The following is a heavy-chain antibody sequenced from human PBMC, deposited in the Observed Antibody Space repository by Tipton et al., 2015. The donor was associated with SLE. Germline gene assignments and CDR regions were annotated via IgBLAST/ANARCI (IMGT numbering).Heavy chain of an antibody. CDR1: GYSITSDYY. D-gene: IGHD3-3*01. J-gene: IGHJ5*02. CDR2: MFHSGTT. Sequence: LRLSCEVSGYSITSDYYWGWIRQPPGEGLEWIGSMFHSGTTYHNPSLKSRLTISIDASNNQFSLKWNSVTAADTAVYYCARGFSAADFWSGYFVNWFDPWGQGTLVTVSS. V-gene: IGHV4-38-2*01. CDR3: ARGFSAADFWSGYFVNWFDP.